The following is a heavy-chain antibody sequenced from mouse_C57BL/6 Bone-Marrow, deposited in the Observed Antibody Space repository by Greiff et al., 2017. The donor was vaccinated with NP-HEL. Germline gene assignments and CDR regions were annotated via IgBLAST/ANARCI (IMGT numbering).Heavy chain of an antibody. CDR2: IDPANGNT. Sequence: EVQLKQSGAELVRPGASVKMSCTASGFNIKNTYMHWVKQRPEQGLEWIGRIDPANGNTKYASKFQGKATITADTSSNTAYLQLSSLTSEDTAIYCCARSQLCRYAMDYWGQGTSVTVSS. CDR1: GFNIKNTY. V-gene: IGHV14-3*01. CDR3: ARSQLCRYAMDY. D-gene: IGHD4-1*02. J-gene: IGHJ4*01.